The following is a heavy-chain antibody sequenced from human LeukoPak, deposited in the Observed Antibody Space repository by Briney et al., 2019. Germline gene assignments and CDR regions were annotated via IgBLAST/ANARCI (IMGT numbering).Heavy chain of an antibody. CDR3: GRGYSYGLLQI. V-gene: IGHV3-30*02. CDR1: GFTVSSNY. J-gene: IGHJ4*02. Sequence: PGGSLRLSWAASGFTVSSNYMSWVRQAPGKGLEWVAFIRYDGSNKYYADSGKGRFTISRDNSKNTLYLQMNSLRAEDTAVYYCGRGYSYGLLQIWGQGTLVTVSS. D-gene: IGHD5-18*01. CDR2: IRYDGSNK.